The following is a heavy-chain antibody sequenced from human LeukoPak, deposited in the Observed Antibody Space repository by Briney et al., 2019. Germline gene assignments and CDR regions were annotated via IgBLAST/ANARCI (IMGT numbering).Heavy chain of an antibody. CDR3: ARDSIAVAGIGLDY. CDR1: GGSISSYY. Sequence: SETLSLTCTVSGGSISSYYWSWVRQPPGKGLEWIGYIYYSGSTNYNPSLKSRVTISVDTSKSQFSLKLSSVTAADTAVYYCARDSIAVAGIGLDYWGQGTLVTVSS. D-gene: IGHD6-19*01. J-gene: IGHJ4*02. CDR2: IYYSGST. V-gene: IGHV4-59*01.